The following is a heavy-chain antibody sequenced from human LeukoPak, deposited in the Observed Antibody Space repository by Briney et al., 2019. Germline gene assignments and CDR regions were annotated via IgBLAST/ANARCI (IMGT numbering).Heavy chain of an antibody. J-gene: IGHJ4*02. Sequence: GRSLRLSCAASGFTFSSYAMHWVRQAPGKGLEWVAVISYDGSNKYYADSVKGRFTISRDSSKNTLYLQMNSLRAEDTAVYYCARVLGGYSGSLDYWGQGTLVTVSS. D-gene: IGHD1-26*01. CDR1: GFTFSSYA. CDR3: ARVLGGYSGSLDY. V-gene: IGHV3-30-3*01. CDR2: ISYDGSNK.